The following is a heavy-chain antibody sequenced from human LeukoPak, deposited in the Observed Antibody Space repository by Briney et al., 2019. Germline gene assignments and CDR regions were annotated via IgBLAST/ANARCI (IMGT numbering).Heavy chain of an antibody. J-gene: IGHJ4*02. CDR2: ISSSSSYI. CDR1: GFTFSSYS. V-gene: IGHV3-21*04. CDR3: AKAPVTSCSGAYCYPFDS. Sequence: GGSLRLSCAASGFTFSSYSMNWVRQAPGKGLEWVSSISSSSSYIYYADSVKGRFTISRDNAKNSLYLQMNSLRAGDAAVYFCAKAPVTSCSGAYCYPFDSWGQGTLVTVSS. D-gene: IGHD2-15*01.